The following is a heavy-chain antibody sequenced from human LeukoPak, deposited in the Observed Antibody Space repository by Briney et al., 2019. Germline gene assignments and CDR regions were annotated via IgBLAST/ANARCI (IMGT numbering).Heavy chain of an antibody. CDR3: ARVLGWAGFDY. J-gene: IGHJ4*02. CDR2: IYSSGST. Sequence: SETLSLTCTVSGGSLSSFYWSWFRRPAGKGLEWIGRIYSSGSTNYNPSLKSRLTMSVDTSKNQFSLRLSSVTAADTAVYYCARVLGWAGFDYWGQGTLVTVSS. V-gene: IGHV4-4*07. D-gene: IGHD6-19*01. CDR1: GGSLSSFY.